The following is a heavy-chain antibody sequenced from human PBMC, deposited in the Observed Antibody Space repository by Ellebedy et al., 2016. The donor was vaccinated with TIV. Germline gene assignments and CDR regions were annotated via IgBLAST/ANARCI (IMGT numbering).Heavy chain of an antibody. V-gene: IGHV3-9*01. Sequence: SLKISCAASGFIFDDYAMHWVRHAPGKGLEWVSGINWNSGNIGYVDSVKGRFNISRDNAKNSLYLPMSSLRAEDTAVYYCVRDLHWSYFDWGQGTLVTVSS. CDR1: GFIFDDYA. J-gene: IGHJ4*02. D-gene: IGHD1-26*01. CDR2: INWNSGNI. CDR3: VRDLHWSYFD.